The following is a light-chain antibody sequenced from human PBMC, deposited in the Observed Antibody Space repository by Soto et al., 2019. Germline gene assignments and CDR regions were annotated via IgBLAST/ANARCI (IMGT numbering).Light chain of an antibody. Sequence: DIQMTQSPSTLSASVGDRVTITCRASQNIRDWLAWYQQKPGKAPKLLIYDASNLESGVPSRFTGSGSGTEFTLTISSLQPDDFAIYYFQQYNRYEGTFGQGTKVEI. CDR1: QNIRDW. J-gene: IGKJ1*01. CDR3: QQYNRYEGT. CDR2: DAS. V-gene: IGKV1-5*01.